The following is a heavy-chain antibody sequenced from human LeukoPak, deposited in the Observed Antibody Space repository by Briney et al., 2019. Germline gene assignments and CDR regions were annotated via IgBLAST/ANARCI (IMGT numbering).Heavy chain of an antibody. CDR1: GYTFTSYD. J-gene: IGHJ4*02. Sequence: ASVKVSCKASGYTFTSYDINWMRQATGQGLEWMGWMNPNSGNTGYAQKFQGRVTMTRNTSISTAYMELSSLRSEDTAVYYCARGKRDYGDYNYWGQGTLVTVSS. D-gene: IGHD4-17*01. CDR2: MNPNSGNT. CDR3: ARGKRDYGDYNY. V-gene: IGHV1-8*01.